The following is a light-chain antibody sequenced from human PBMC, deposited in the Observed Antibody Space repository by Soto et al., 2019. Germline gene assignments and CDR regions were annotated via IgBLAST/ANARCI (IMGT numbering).Light chain of an antibody. CDR2: DAS. CDR1: ESITDR. V-gene: IGKV1-5*01. Sequence: DIQMTQSPSTLSASVGDRVTVTCRASESITDRLVWFQQKPGIAPKLLIYDASTLESGVPSRFSGSRSGTDFPLTISSLQPDDFATYFCQHYSTVWAVGQGTKVEIK. J-gene: IGKJ1*01. CDR3: QHYSTVWA.